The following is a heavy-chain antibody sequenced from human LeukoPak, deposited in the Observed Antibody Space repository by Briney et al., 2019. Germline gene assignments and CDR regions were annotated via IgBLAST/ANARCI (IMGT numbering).Heavy chain of an antibody. CDR2: ISSNGGDT. D-gene: IGHD5-18*01. J-gene: IGHJ4*02. V-gene: IGHV3-64*01. CDR3: GRATWIQRWKLFDY. CDR1: GFIFSSYA. Sequence: GGSLRLSCAASGFIFSSYAMHWIRQSPGKGLEYVSAISSNGGDTYYAHFVKGRFTISRHNSKNTLYLQMGSLRADDMAVYYCGRATWIQRWKLFDYWGQGTLVTVSS.